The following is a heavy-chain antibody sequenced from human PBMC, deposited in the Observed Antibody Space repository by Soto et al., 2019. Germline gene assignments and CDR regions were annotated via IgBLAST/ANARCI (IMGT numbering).Heavy chain of an antibody. CDR3: ARTHSSGWYPKGYYGMDV. CDR2: TYYRSKWYN. CDR1: GNSISINSAA. D-gene: IGHD6-19*01. J-gene: IGHJ6*02. Sequence: SQSLSHTCTISGNSISINSAAWNWIRQSPSRGLEWLGRTYYRSKWYNDYAVSVKSRITINPDTSKNQFSLQLNSVTPEDTAVYYCARTHSSGWYPKGYYGMDVWGQGTTVNVSS. V-gene: IGHV6-1*01.